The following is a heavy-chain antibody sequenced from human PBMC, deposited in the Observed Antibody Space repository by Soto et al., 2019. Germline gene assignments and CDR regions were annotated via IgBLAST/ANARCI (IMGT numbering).Heavy chain of an antibody. CDR3: ATSNGSGSRAFDH. J-gene: IGHJ4*02. CDR2: IIPMLGMS. D-gene: IGHD3-10*01. CDR1: EGTFNSYT. Sequence: QVQLVQSGAEVKKPGSSVRVSCKASEGTFNSYTINWVRQAPGQGLEWVGRIIPMLGMSNYALRFQGRVTSTADKSTTTAYMVLNSLRSDDTAVYYCATSNGSGSRAFDHWGQGTLVTVSS. V-gene: IGHV1-69*02.